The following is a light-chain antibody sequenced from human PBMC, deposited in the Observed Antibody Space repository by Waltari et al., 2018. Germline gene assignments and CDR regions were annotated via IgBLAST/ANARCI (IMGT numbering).Light chain of an antibody. V-gene: IGKV3-15*01. CDR2: GAS. Sequence: ETVMTQSPATLSLSPGDRATLSCRASQSVSNNLAWYQQKPGQAPPILIDGASTRATGIPARFSGGGSGTEFTLTISSLQSEDFAVYYCQQYNNWPPITFGQGTRLEMK. J-gene: IGKJ5*01. CDR3: QQYNNWPPIT. CDR1: QSVSNN.